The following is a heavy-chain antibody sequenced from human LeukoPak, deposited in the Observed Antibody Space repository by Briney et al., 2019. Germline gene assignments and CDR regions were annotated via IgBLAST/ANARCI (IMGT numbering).Heavy chain of an antibody. CDR2: IYYNGST. CDR1: GGSISSSSYY. D-gene: IGHD6-19*01. J-gene: IGHJ4*02. Sequence: SETLSLTCTVSGGSISSSSYYWGWIRQPPGKGLEWIGSIYYNGSTYYNPSLKSRVTISVDTSKNQFSLKLSSVTAADTAVYYCARHLSEGIAVAGTDYWGQGTLVTVSS. V-gene: IGHV4-39*01. CDR3: ARHLSEGIAVAGTDY.